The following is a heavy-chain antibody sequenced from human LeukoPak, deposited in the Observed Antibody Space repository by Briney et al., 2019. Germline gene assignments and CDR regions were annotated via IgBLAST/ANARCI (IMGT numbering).Heavy chain of an antibody. V-gene: IGHV5-51*01. Sequence: GESLKISCKGSGYSFTSYWIGWVRQMPGKGLEWMGIIHPGDSDTRYSPSFQGQVTISADKSISTAYLQWSSLKASDTAMYYCARHSQAVAGLFDYWGQGTLVTVSS. CDR3: ARHSQAVAGLFDY. CDR1: GYSFTSYW. CDR2: IHPGDSDT. J-gene: IGHJ4*02. D-gene: IGHD6-19*01.